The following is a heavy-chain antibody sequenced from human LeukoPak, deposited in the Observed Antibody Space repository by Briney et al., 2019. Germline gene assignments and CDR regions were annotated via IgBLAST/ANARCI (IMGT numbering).Heavy chain of an antibody. CDR2: INRDGRST. CDR1: GPTFSSYW. Sequence: GGSLRLSCAASGPTFSSYWMHWVRQAPGKGLVWVSRINRDGRSTSYADSVKGRFTISRDNAKNTLYLQMNSLRAEDTAVYYCARDLRGIQPGYWGQGTLVTVSS. J-gene: IGHJ4*02. CDR3: ARDLRGIQPGY. D-gene: IGHD1-14*01. V-gene: IGHV3-74*01.